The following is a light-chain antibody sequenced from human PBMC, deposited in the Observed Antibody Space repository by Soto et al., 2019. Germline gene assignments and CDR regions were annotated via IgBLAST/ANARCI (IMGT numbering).Light chain of an antibody. Sequence: DIQMTQSPSTLSASVGDRVTITCRASQSISTWLAWYQHKPGKAPKLLIYDASSLESGVPSRFSGSESGTEFTLTIRSLQPDDFATYYCKQYNTYPLTFGGGTKVDIK. J-gene: IGKJ4*01. V-gene: IGKV1-5*01. CDR2: DAS. CDR3: KQYNTYPLT. CDR1: QSISTW.